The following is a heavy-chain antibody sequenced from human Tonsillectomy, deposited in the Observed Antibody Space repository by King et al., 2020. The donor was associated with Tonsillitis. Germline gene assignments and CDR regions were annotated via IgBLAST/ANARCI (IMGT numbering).Heavy chain of an antibody. CDR3: AREISGSPTYGSAFDI. CDR1: GGSITSSSHY. Sequence: VQLQESGPGLVKPSQTLSLTCTVSGGSITSSSHYWGWIRQPAGKELEWIGRVYTSGRSNYNPSLNSRVTMSVDTSKNQLSLILSSVTAAAPAVYFCAREISGSPTYGSAFDIWGQGTMVTVSP. J-gene: IGHJ3*02. CDR2: VYTSGRS. D-gene: IGHD1-26*01. V-gene: IGHV4-61*02.